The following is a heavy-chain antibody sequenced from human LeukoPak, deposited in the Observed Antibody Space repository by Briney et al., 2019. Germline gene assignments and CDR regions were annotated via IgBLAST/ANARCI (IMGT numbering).Heavy chain of an antibody. CDR2: IYTSGST. V-gene: IGHV4-61*02. D-gene: IGHD6-25*01. J-gene: IGHJ3*02. Sequence: SETLSLTCTVSGGSISSGSYYWSWIRQPAGKGLEWIGRIYTSGSTNYNPSLKSRVSISVDTSKNQFSLKLSSVTAADTAVYYCARGGNLHDAFDIWGQGTMVTVSS. CDR1: GGSISSGSYY. CDR3: ARGGNLHDAFDI.